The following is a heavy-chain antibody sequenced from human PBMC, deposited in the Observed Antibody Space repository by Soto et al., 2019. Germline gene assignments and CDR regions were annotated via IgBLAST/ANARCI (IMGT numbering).Heavy chain of an antibody. CDR2: IDPSDSYT. Sequence: ESRKISCKGSGYSFPSYWITWVRQMPGKGLEWMGRIDPSDSYTDYSPSFQGHVTISADKSISTAYLQWSSLKASDSAMYYCAGISPTGPLDYSGQGTLVTCSS. V-gene: IGHV5-10-1*01. CDR1: GYSFPSYW. J-gene: IGHJ4*02. CDR3: AGISPTGPLDY. D-gene: IGHD1-1*01.